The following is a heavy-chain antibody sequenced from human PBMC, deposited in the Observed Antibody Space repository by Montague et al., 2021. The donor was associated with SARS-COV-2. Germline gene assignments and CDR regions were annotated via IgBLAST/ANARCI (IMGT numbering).Heavy chain of an antibody. V-gene: IGHV4-59*01. CDR1: GGSFLSYY. CDR2: IYYSGNT. D-gene: IGHD3-3*01. CDR3: ARGPFWSAAPDY. J-gene: IGHJ4*02. Sequence: SETLSLTCTLSGGSFLSYYWNWIRQPPGNGLFLIGYIYYSGNTYYNPSLKSRATISVETSKNQFSLSLTSVTAADTAVYYCARGPFWSAAPDYWGQGNLVTVSS.